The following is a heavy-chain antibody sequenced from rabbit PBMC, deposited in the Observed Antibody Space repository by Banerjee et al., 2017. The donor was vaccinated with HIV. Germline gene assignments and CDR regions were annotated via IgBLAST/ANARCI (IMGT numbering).Heavy chain of an antibody. CDR2: IDPVFGTT. Sequence: QEQLVETGGGLVQPEGSLTLTCKASGFDISSYNMQWVRQSPGKGLEWIGYIDPVFGTTYYASWAKGRFTISKTSSTTVTLQMTSLTAADTATYFCARGIYAGYGYSIGFNLWGPGTLVTVS. CDR1: GFDISSYNM. CDR3: ARGIYAGYGYSIGFNL. D-gene: IGHD8-1*01. J-gene: IGHJ4*01. V-gene: IGHV1S45*01.